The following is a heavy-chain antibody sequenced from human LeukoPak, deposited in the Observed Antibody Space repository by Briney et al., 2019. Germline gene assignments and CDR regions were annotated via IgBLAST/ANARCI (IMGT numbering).Heavy chain of an antibody. J-gene: IGHJ4*02. CDR3: ARDGYNLDYFDY. CDR1: GYTFTSYY. Sequence: ASVKVSCKASGYTFTSYYIHWVRQAPGQGLEWMGIINPSGGSTSYAQKFQGRVTMTRDTSTSTVYMELSSLRSEDTAVYYCARDGYNLDYFDYWGQGTLVTVSS. D-gene: IGHD5-24*01. V-gene: IGHV1-46*01. CDR2: INPSGGST.